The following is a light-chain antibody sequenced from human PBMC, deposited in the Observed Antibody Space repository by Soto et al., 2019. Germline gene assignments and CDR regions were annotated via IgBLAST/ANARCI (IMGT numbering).Light chain of an antibody. CDR2: EVT. CDR1: GSDVGGYNY. CDR3: SSYTSSSTLV. Sequence: QSALTQPASVSGSPGQSITISCTGTGSDVGGYNYVSWYQQHPGKAPKLLISEVTNRPSGVSNRFSGSKSGNTASLTISGLQAADEANYYCSSYTSSSTLVFGTGTKLTVL. V-gene: IGLV2-14*01. J-gene: IGLJ1*01.